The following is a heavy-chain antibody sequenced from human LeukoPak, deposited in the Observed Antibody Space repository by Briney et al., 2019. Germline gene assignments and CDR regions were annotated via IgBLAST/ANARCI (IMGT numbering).Heavy chain of an antibody. CDR3: AKDSGSYFSAFDI. V-gene: IGHV3-23*01. J-gene: IGHJ3*02. Sequence: GGSLRLSCAASGFIFSSYAMSWVRQAPGKGLEWVSAISGSGGSTYYADSVKGRFTISRDNSKNTLYLQMNSLRAEDTAVYYCAKDSGSYFSAFDIWGQGTMVTVSS. CDR1: GFIFSSYA. D-gene: IGHD1-26*01. CDR2: ISGSGGST.